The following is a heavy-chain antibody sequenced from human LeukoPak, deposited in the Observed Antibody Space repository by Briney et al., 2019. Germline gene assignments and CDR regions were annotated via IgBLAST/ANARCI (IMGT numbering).Heavy chain of an antibody. CDR1: GGSFSGYY. CDR2: INHSGST. D-gene: IGHD3-22*01. CDR3: ARVKNNYYDSSGYSD. V-gene: IGHV4-34*01. Sequence: SETLSLTCAVYGGSFSGYYWSWIRQPPGKGLEWIGEINHSGSTNYNPSLKSRVTISVDTSKNQFSLKLSSVTAEDTAVYYCARVKNNYYDSSGYSDWGQGTLVTVSS. J-gene: IGHJ4*02.